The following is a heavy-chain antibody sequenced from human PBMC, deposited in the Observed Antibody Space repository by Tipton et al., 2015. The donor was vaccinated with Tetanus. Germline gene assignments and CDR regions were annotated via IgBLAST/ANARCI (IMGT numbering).Heavy chain of an antibody. D-gene: IGHD1-1*01. Sequence: TLSLTCTVSGGSISGYFWTWIRQPPGKGLECIGYVFYTGITNYNPSLKSRVTISADTSKNQFSLRLSSVTAADTAVYYCARHYNYPPIFDFWGQGALVTVSS. CDR1: GGSISGYF. V-gene: IGHV4-59*01. CDR2: VFYTGIT. J-gene: IGHJ4*02. CDR3: ARHYNYPPIFDF.